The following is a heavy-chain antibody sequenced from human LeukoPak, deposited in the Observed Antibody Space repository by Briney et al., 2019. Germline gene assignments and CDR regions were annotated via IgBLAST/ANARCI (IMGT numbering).Heavy chain of an antibody. Sequence: PSETLSLTCTVSGGSISRSYWSWMRQPARKGPEWIGRIYGSGTITYNPSLESRVTMSVDTSKNQFSLKLRSVTAADTAVYYCARHFFVSVAGIISLPFYAFDIRGQGTMVTVSS. V-gene: IGHV4-4*07. CDR3: ARHFFVSVAGIISLPFYAFDI. D-gene: IGHD6-19*01. J-gene: IGHJ3*02. CDR1: GGSISRSY. CDR2: IYGSGTI.